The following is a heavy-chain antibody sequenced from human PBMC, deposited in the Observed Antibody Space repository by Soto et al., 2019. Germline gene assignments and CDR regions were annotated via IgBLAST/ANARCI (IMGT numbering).Heavy chain of an antibody. CDR3: SRSLNS. J-gene: IGHJ4*02. V-gene: IGHV3-7*01. Sequence: CLRLSCAASGFTFSTYWMDWVRQTPGKGLEWVANINQDGSEKNYVDSVKGRFTIYRDNAKNSLYLQMSSLTAEDSALYYCSRSLNSWGQGTLAPVSP. CDR1: GFTFSTYW. CDR2: INQDGSEK.